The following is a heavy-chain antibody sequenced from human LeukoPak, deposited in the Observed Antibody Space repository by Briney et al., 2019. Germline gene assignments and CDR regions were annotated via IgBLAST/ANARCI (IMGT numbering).Heavy chain of an antibody. CDR3: ARARDIVVVVAATYRGYFDY. CDR2: INHSGST. CDR1: GGSISSYY. Sequence: SETLSLTCTVSGGSISSYYWSWIRQPPGKGLEWIGEINHSGSTNYNPSLKSRVTISVDTSKNQFSLKLSSVTAADTAVYYCARARDIVVVVAATYRGYFDYWGQGTLVTVSS. V-gene: IGHV4-34*01. J-gene: IGHJ4*02. D-gene: IGHD2-15*01.